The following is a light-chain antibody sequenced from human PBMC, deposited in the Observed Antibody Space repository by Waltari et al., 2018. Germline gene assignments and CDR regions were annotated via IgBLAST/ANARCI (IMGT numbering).Light chain of an antibody. Sequence: EIVMTQSPATLSLSPGESVTLSCRASQSVRTYLAWYQQKPGQAPRLLIYDASNRATGIPARFVGSGSVTDFTLTISRLEPEDFAVYYCQERSNWPGGSFGGGTKVEIK. CDR3: QERSNWPGGS. J-gene: IGKJ4*01. CDR2: DAS. CDR1: QSVRTY. V-gene: IGKV3-11*01.